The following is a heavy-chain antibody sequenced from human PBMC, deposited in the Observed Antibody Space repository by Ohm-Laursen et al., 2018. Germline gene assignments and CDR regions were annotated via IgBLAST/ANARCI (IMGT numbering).Heavy chain of an antibody. CDR1: GFTFDDYA. CDR2: ISWNSGSI. V-gene: IGHV3-9*01. CDR3: AKDRNRWAAGINDF. D-gene: IGHD1-1*01. J-gene: IGHJ4*02. Sequence: SSLRLSCAASGFTFDDYAMHWVRQAPGKGLEWVSGISWNSGSIGYADSVKGRFTISRDNAKNSLSLQMNSLRTEDTALYYCAKDRNRWAAGINDFWGQGTLVTVSS.